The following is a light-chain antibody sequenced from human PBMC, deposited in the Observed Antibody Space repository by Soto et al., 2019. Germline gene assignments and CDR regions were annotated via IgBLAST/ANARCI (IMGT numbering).Light chain of an antibody. J-gene: IGKJ1*01. CDR1: QTVNSDY. CDR2: ATS. V-gene: IGKV3-20*01. CDR3: QQFGYWPRT. Sequence: EIVLTQSPGTLSLSPGETATLSCRASQTVNSDYLAWFQQRPGQAPRLLIFATSRRATDIPDRFSGSGSGTDFTLAIRRLEPEDFAVYYCQQFGYWPRTFGQGTKVE.